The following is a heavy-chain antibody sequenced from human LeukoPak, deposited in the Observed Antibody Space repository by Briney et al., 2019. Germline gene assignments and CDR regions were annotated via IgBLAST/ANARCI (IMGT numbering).Heavy chain of an antibody. CDR3: ARDFRITAAGTGYYYGMDV. J-gene: IGHJ6*02. CDR1: RYTFTGYY. D-gene: IGHD6-13*01. Sequence: RASVKVSCKASRYTFTGYYMHWVRQAPGQGLEWMGWINPNTGGTNYARKFQGRVTMTRDTSISTAYMELRRLRSDDTAVYYCARDFRITAAGTGYYYGMDVWGQGTTVTVSS. V-gene: IGHV1-2*02. CDR2: INPNTGGT.